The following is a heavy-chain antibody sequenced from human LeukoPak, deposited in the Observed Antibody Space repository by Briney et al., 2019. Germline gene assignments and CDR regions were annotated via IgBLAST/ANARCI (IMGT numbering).Heavy chain of an antibody. Sequence: SETLSLTCTVSGGSISSYYWSWIRQPAGKGLEWIGRIYTSGSTNYNPSLKSRVTMSADTSKNQFSLKLSSVTAADTAVYYCARAPPKNYDFWSGYHPFDYWGQGTLVTVSS. CDR3: ARAPPKNYDFWSGYHPFDY. CDR1: GGSISSYY. D-gene: IGHD3-3*01. V-gene: IGHV4-4*07. CDR2: IYTSGST. J-gene: IGHJ4*02.